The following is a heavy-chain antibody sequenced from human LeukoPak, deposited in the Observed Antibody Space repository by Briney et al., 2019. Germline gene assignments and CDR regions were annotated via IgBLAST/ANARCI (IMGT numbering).Heavy chain of an antibody. D-gene: IGHD2-15*01. J-gene: IGHJ6*02. Sequence: ASVKVSCKTSGYTFTTYAMHWVRQAPGQRLEWMGWINAGNGNTKYSQKFQGRVTITRDTSASTAYMELSSLRSGDTAVYYCARRYCSGGSCYSGADYYYGMDVWGQGTTVTVSS. CDR2: INAGNGNT. CDR1: GYTFTTYA. CDR3: ARRYCSGGSCYSGADYYYGMDV. V-gene: IGHV1-3*01.